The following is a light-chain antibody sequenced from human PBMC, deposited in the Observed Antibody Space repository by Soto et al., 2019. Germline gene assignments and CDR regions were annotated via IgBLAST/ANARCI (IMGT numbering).Light chain of an antibody. CDR2: EVS. V-gene: IGLV2-8*01. CDR1: SSDVGGYNY. Sequence: QSALTQPPSASGSPGQSVTISCTGTSSDVGGYNYVSWYQQYPGKPPKLMIYEVSKRPSGVPDRFSGSKSGNTASLTVSGLQAEDEADYFCSSYAGSNNYVFGTGTKLTVL. CDR3: SSYAGSNNYV. J-gene: IGLJ1*01.